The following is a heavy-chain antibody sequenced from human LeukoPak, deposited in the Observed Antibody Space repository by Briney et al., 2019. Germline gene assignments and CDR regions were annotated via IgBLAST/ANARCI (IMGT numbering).Heavy chain of an antibody. D-gene: IGHD3-22*01. J-gene: IGHJ3*02. CDR2: IYYSGST. CDR3: ARALYEYDSSGYAFDI. V-gene: IGHV4-59*01. Sequence: MSSETLSLTCTVSGGSISSYYWSWIRQPPGKGLEWIGYIYYSGSTNYNPSLKSRVTISVDTSKNQFSLKLSSVTAADTAVYYCARALYEYDSSGYAFDIWGQGTMVTVSS. CDR1: GGSISSYY.